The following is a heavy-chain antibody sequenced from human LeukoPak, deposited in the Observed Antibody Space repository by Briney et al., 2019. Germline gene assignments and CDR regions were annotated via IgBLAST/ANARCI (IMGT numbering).Heavy chain of an antibody. CDR2: IYYIGST. CDR3: ARRAYCSSTSCYGDWYFDL. Sequence: SETLSLTCTVSGGSISSSSYYWGWIRQPPGKGLEWIGGIYYIGSTYYNPSLKSRVTISVDKSKNQFSLKLSSVTAADTAVYYCARRAYCSSTSCYGDWYFDLWGRGTLVTVSS. V-gene: IGHV4-39*01. D-gene: IGHD2-2*01. J-gene: IGHJ2*01. CDR1: GGSISSSSYY.